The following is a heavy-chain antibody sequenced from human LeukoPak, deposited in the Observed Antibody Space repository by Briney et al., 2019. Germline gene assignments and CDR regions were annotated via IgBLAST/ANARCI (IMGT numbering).Heavy chain of an antibody. CDR3: ARDGGSSSYSNYYYYYGMDV. CDR1: GYTFTSYD. CDR2: INPSGGST. V-gene: IGHV1-46*01. D-gene: IGHD6-6*01. J-gene: IGHJ6*02. Sequence: GASVKVSCKASGYTFTSYDINWVRQAPGQGLEWMGIINPSGGSTSYAQKFQGRVTMTRDTSTSTVYMELSSLRSEDTAVYYCARDGGSSSYSNYYYYYGMDVWGQGTTVTVSS.